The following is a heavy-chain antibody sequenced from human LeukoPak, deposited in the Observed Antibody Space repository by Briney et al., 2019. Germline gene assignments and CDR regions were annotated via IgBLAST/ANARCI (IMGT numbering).Heavy chain of an antibody. CDR3: AKDVRVGGGGMDV. Sequence: GGALILSCAASGFTFSNYAMSWVRPAPGKGLEWVSLISISGANAYYADSVSGLFTISRYKSKNTVSLQMNSLRGEDTALYYCAKDVRVGGGGMDVWGQGTPVTVSS. J-gene: IGHJ6*02. CDR1: GFTFSNYA. CDR2: ISISGANA. D-gene: IGHD1-26*01. V-gene: IGHV3-23*01.